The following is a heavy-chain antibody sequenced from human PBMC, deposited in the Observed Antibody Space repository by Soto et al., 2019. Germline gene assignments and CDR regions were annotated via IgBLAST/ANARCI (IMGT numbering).Heavy chain of an antibody. D-gene: IGHD2-2*01. CDR1: GGSISSYY. CDR3: ARGRRGWFINQLLNAFDI. J-gene: IGHJ3*02. CDR2: IYYSGST. Sequence: SETLSLTCTVSGGSISSYYWSWIRQPPGKGLEWIGYIYYSGSTNYNPSLKSRVTISVDTSKNQFSLKLSSVTAADTAVYYCARGRRGWFINQLLNAFDIWGQGTMVTVSS. V-gene: IGHV4-59*01.